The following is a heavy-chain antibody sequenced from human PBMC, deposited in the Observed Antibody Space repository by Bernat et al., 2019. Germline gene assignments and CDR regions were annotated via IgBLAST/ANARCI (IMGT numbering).Heavy chain of an antibody. CDR1: GFSFSSYW. J-gene: IGHJ3*02. CDR2: IDRDGNEK. CDR3: ARGYRLAAAGRQLDAFDI. D-gene: IGHD6-13*01. Sequence: VQLVESGGGLVQPGGSLRLSCAASGFSFSSYWMTWVRQVPGKGLEWVANIDRDGNEKYYVDSVKGRFTISRDNSKNTLYLQMNSLRAEDTAAYYCARGYRLAAAGRQLDAFDIWGQGTMVTVSS. V-gene: IGHV3-7*01.